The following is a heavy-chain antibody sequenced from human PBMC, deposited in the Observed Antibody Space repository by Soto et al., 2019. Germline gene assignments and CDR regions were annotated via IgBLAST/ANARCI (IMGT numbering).Heavy chain of an antibody. CDR1: RDTFTSYY. Sequence: ASVKVSCKAPRDTFTSYYINWVRQAPGQGLEWNGVNNPHGGSTVYAQKFQGRVTMTRDTSASTVYIERSSLRSEDTAVYYCARSSGGNFGIIIEGTNWFGPWGQGTLFTVSS. V-gene: IGHV1-46*01. CDR3: ARSSGGNFGIIIEGTNWFGP. J-gene: IGHJ5*02. D-gene: IGHD1-26*01. CDR2: NNPHGGST.